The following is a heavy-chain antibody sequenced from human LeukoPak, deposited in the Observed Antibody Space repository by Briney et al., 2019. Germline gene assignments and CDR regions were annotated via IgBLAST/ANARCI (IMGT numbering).Heavy chain of an antibody. J-gene: IGHJ4*01. CDR2: FYYSGST. V-gene: IGHV4-59*11. CDR1: GGSLSGHY. Sequence: SETLSLICSVPGGSLSGHYWSWFRQPPGKGLEWIGYFYYSGSTNYHPSLKSRVTISVDTSKNQFSLKVNSVTSADTAVYYCARGEGEGYYVNFFDYWGHGNFVTVSS. D-gene: IGHD2/OR15-2a*01. CDR3: ARGEGEGYYVNFFDY.